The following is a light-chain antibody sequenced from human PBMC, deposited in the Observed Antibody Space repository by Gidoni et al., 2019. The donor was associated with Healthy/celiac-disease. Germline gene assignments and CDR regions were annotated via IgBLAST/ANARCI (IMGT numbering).Light chain of an antibody. CDR3: QQYGSSPRT. J-gene: IGKJ1*01. Sequence: EIVLTQSPGTLSLSPGERATLSCRASQSVSSNYLAWYQQKPGQAPRLLIYGASSRATGIPDRFSGSGSGTDFTLTISRLEPEDFAVYYCQQYGSSPRTFXQXTKVEIK. CDR1: QSVSSNY. CDR2: GAS. V-gene: IGKV3-20*01.